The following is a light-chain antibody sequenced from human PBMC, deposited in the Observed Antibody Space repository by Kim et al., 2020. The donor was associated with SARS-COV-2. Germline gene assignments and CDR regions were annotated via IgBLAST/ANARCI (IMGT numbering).Light chain of an antibody. CDR3: QQYSKWPPYT. Sequence: SPGERATLSCRASQRLSSNLAWYQQKPGQAPRLLIFGASTRATGIPARFSGSGSGTVFTLTISSLQSEDSAVYYCQQYSKWPPYTFGQGTKLEI. J-gene: IGKJ2*01. CDR1: QRLSSN. CDR2: GAS. V-gene: IGKV3-15*01.